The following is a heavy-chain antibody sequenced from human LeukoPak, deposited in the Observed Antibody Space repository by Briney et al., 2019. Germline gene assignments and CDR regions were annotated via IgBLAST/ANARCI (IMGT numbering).Heavy chain of an antibody. CDR3: ARENYDFWSGSAPLYFDY. V-gene: IGHV3-48*04. Sequence: GGSLRLSCAASGFTFSSYSMNWVRQAPGKGLEWVSYISSSSSTMYYADSVKGRFTISRDNAKNSLYLQMNSLRAEDTAVYYCARENYDFWSGSAPLYFDYWGQGTLVTVSS. CDR1: GFTFSSYS. J-gene: IGHJ4*02. CDR2: ISSSSSTM. D-gene: IGHD3-3*01.